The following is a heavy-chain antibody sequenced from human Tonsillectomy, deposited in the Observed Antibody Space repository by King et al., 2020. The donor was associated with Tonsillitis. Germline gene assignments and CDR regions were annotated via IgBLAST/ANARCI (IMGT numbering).Heavy chain of an antibody. CDR1: GFPFGDNA. D-gene: IGHD3-22*01. Sequence: VQLVESGGGLVQPGRSLRLSCTASGFPFGDNAMNWFRQAPGKGLEWVAFIRTKAYGGTTEYAASVKGRFTISRDDSKSIAYLQMNSLKTEDTAVYYCTRVHWAYYDSSGYYLDYWGQGTLVTVPS. CDR2: IRTKAYGGTT. CDR3: TRVHWAYYDSSGYYLDY. J-gene: IGHJ4*02. V-gene: IGHV3-49*03.